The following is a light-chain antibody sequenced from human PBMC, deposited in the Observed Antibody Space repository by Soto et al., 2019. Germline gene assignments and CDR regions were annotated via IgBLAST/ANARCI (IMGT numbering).Light chain of an antibody. CDR1: QDVGRY. V-gene: IGKV1-8*01. Sequence: AIRMTQSPSSLSASAGDRVAIACRASQDVGRYLAWYQQKPGQAPKLLIYGASTLQSGVPSRFSGGGSGTDFTLTLSCRQSEDFATYYCQHYKNYPWTFGQGTKVEIK. CDR2: GAS. CDR3: QHYKNYPWT. J-gene: IGKJ1*01.